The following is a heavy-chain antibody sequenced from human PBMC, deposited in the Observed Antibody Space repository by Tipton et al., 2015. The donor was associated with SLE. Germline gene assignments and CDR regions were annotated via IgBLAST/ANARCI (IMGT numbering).Heavy chain of an antibody. Sequence: GSLRLSCAASGFTFTPYTMHWFRQASGKGLGWVSYISSSNNICYTDSVKGRFTISRDNAKNSLYLQMNSLRAEDTAVYYCARDLPGYYDSSGYRGFDIWGQGTMVTVSS. CDR1: GFTFTPYT. CDR2: ISSSNNI. CDR3: ARDLPGYYDSSGYRGFDI. J-gene: IGHJ3*02. D-gene: IGHD3-22*01. V-gene: IGHV3-48*04.